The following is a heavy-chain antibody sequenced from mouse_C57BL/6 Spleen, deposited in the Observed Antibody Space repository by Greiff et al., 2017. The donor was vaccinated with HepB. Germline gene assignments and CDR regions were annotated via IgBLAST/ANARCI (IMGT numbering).Heavy chain of an antibody. CDR1: GYTFTSYW. Sequence: QVQLQQPGAELVRPGSSVKLSCKASGYTFTSYWMDWVKQRPGQGLEWIGNIYPSDSETHYNQKFKDKATLTVDKSSSTAYMQLSSLTSEDSAVYYGARSEDYGKGDAMDYWGQGTSVTVSS. CDR3: ARSEDYGKGDAMDY. D-gene: IGHD2-1*01. V-gene: IGHV1-61*01. CDR2: IYPSDSET. J-gene: IGHJ4*01.